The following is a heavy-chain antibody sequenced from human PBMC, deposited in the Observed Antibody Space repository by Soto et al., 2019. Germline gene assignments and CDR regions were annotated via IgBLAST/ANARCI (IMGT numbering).Heavy chain of an antibody. CDR2: INPNSGGT. J-gene: IGHJ5*02. D-gene: IGHD5-18*01. V-gene: IGHV1-2*04. CDR1: GYTFTGYY. CDR3: AREVVGARGYSYGSWFDP. Sequence: ASVKVSCKASGYTFTGYYMHWVRQAPGQGLEWMGWINPNSGGTNYAQKFQGWVTMTRDTSISTAYMELSRLRSDDTAVYYCAREVVGARGYSYGSWFDPWAREPWSPSPQ.